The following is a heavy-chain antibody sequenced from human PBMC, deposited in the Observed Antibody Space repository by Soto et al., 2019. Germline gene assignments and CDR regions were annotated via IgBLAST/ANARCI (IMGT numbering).Heavy chain of an antibody. Sequence: GGSLRLSCVVSGFIFSEYQFNWVRQAPGKGLEWVSYIGRGGDPIYDAHSVKGRFTISRDDDKNTLYLEMNSLRVEDTAIYYCVKAPGPMYDAMDAWGQGTTVTVSS. CDR1: GFIFSEYQ. D-gene: IGHD2-8*01. V-gene: IGHV3-48*03. J-gene: IGHJ6*02. CDR2: IGRGGDPI. CDR3: VKAPGPMYDAMDA.